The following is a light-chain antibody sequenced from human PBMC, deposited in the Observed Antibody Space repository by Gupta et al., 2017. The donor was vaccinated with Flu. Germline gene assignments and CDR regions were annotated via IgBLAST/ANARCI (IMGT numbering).Light chain of an antibody. Sequence: QSVLTQPPSVSAPPGQKVDISCTGARSNIASNDVSWYQQFPGTAHKLLISENNKRRAGIAARFSASKSGTSATLGITGLPTGDEADYFCVTWESTVTYVFGTGTKVTV. CDR1: RSNIASND. CDR3: VTWESTVTYV. CDR2: ENN. V-gene: IGLV1-51*01. J-gene: IGLJ1*01.